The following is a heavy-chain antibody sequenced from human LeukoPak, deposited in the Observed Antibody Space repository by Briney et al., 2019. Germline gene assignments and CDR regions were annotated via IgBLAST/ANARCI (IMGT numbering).Heavy chain of an antibody. CDR1: RGSISNYY. Sequence: SETLSLTCSVSRGSISNYYWSWIRQPPGKGLGWIGYIYYRGSTNYNPSLNGRVTISIDTSNHQVSLKLSSVTAADTAVYYCASLGGTYDFWGQGTLVTVSS. V-gene: IGHV4-59*08. CDR2: IYYRGST. J-gene: IGHJ4*02. CDR3: ASLGGTYDF. D-gene: IGHD3-3*01.